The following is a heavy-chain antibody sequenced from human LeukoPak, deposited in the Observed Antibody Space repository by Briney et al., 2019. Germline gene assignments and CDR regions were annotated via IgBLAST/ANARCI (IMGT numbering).Heavy chain of an antibody. CDR1: GYTFTSYY. V-gene: IGHV1-2*02. Sequence: ASVKVSCKASGYTFTSYYMHWVRQAPGQGLEWMGWINPKNAGTNFAQRFQGRVTMTRDTSISTVYMELSRLRSDDTALYYCARTLYIAAVPGGFDYWGQGTLVTVSS. J-gene: IGHJ4*02. D-gene: IGHD6-13*01. CDR3: ARTLYIAAVPGGFDY. CDR2: INPKNAGT.